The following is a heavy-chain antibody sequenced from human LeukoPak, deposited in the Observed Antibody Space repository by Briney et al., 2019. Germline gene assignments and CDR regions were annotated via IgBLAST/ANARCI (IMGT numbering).Heavy chain of an antibody. V-gene: IGHV4-34*01. CDR1: GGSFSGYY. Sequence: PSETLSLTCAVYGGSFSGYYWSWIRQPPGKGLEWIGEINHSGSTNYNPSLKSRVTISVDTSKNQFSLKLSSVTAADTAVYYCARRARETSSGWYTYYYYYMDVWGKGTTVTISS. D-gene: IGHD6-19*01. J-gene: IGHJ6*03. CDR2: INHSGST. CDR3: ARRARETSSGWYTYYYYYMDV.